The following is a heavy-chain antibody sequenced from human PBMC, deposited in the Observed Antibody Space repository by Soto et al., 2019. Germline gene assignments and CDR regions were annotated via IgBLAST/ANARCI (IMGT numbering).Heavy chain of an antibody. CDR1: GGSISSYY. D-gene: IGHD4-17*01. Sequence: SETLSLTCTVSGGSISSYYWSWIRQPPGKGLEWIGYIYYSGSTNYNPSLKSRVTISVDTSKNQFSLKLSSVTAADTAVYYCARSKIGHDYGDKHLVYFDYWGQGTLVTVSS. CDR2: IYYSGST. J-gene: IGHJ4*02. CDR3: ARSKIGHDYGDKHLVYFDY. V-gene: IGHV4-59*01.